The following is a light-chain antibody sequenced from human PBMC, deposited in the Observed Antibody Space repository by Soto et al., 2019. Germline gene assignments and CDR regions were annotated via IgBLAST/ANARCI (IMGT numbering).Light chain of an antibody. CDR2: DAS. CDR3: QHRSNSWT. CDR1: QSLINY. Sequence: EIVLTQSPATLSLSPGEGATLSCRASQSLINYLAWYQQKPGQAPRLLIYDASSRATGIPARFSGSGSGTDFTLTIASLEPEDFAVYYCQHRSNSWTFGQGTKV. J-gene: IGKJ1*01. V-gene: IGKV3-11*01.